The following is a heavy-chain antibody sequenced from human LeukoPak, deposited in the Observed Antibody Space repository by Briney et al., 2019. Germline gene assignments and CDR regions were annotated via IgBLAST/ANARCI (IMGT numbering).Heavy chain of an antibody. CDR2: IYTSGST. CDR3: ARGRALFD. D-gene: IGHD2-21*01. J-gene: IGHJ4*02. V-gene: IGHV4-61*02. CDR1: GGSISSGSYY. Sequence: SETLSLTCTVSGGSISSGSYYWSWIRQPAGKGLEWIGRIYTSGSTNYNPSLKSRVTISVDTSKNQFSLKLSSVTAADTAMYYCARGRALFDWGQGTLVTVSS.